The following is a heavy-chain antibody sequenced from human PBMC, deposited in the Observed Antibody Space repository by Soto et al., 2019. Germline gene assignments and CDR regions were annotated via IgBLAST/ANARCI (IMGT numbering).Heavy chain of an antibody. J-gene: IGHJ4*02. CDR1: GGSISSSSYY. Sequence: QLQLQESGPGLVKPSETLSLTCTVSGGSISSSSYYWGWIRQPPGKGLEWIGSIYYSGSTYYNPSLKSRVTISADTSKNPFSRKRSSVTAADPAVYYCARHTPAISISDHWGQGTLVTVSS. CDR2: IYYSGST. CDR3: ARHTPAISISDH. V-gene: IGHV4-39*01. D-gene: IGHD2-15*01.